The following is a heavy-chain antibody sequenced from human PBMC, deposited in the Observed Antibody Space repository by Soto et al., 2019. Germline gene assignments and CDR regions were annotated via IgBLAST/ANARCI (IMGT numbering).Heavy chain of an antibody. D-gene: IGHD3-22*01. CDR2: IYYSGST. J-gene: IGHJ4*02. V-gene: IGHV4-31*03. CDR1: GGSISSGGYY. CDR3: ASAPPNYYDSSGYFFYFDY. Sequence: SETLSLTCTVSGGSISSGGYYWSWIRQHPGKGLEWIGYIYYSGSTYYNPSLKSRVTISVDTSKNQFSLKLSSVTAADTAVYYCASAPPNYYDSSGYFFYFDYWGQGTLVTVS.